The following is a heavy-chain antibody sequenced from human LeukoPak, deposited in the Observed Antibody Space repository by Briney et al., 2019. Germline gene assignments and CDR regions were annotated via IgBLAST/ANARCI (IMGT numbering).Heavy chain of an antibody. CDR3: ARGWGTTQYRVYFDY. D-gene: IGHD1-1*01. J-gene: IGHJ4*02. Sequence: GGSLRLSCAASGFTVSSNYMSWVRQAPGKGLEWVSSISSSSSYIYYADSVKGRFTISRDNAKNSLYLQMNSLRAEDTAVYYCARGWGTTQYRVYFDYWGQGTLVTVSS. V-gene: IGHV3-21*01. CDR1: GFTVSSNY. CDR2: ISSSSSYI.